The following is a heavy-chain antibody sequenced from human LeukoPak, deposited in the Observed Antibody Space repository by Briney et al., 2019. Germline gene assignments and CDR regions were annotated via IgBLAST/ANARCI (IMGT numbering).Heavy chain of an antibody. CDR3: ARVGYCSGGSCYTFGIDY. V-gene: IGHV1-18*01. D-gene: IGHD2-15*01. CDR1: GYTFTSYG. CDR2: ISAYNGNT. J-gene: IGHJ4*02. Sequence: ASVKVSCKASGYTFTSYGISWVRQAPGQGLEWMGWISAYNGNTNYAQKLQGRVTMTTDTSTSTAYMELRSLRSDDTAVYYRARVGYCSGGSCYTFGIDYWGQGTLVTVSS.